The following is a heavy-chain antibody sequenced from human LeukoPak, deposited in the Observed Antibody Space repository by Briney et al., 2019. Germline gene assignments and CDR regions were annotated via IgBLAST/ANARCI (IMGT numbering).Heavy chain of an antibody. CDR3: AKPPKAAAGKKYYYYGMDV. CDR1: GFTFSSYA. J-gene: IGHJ6*02. Sequence: GGSLRLSCAASGFTFSSYAMSWVRQAPGKGLEWASAISGSGGSTYYADSVKGRFTISRDNSKNTLYLQMNSLRAEDTAVYYCAKPPKAAAGKKYYYYGMDVWGQGTTVTVSS. V-gene: IGHV3-23*01. D-gene: IGHD6-13*01. CDR2: ISGSGGST.